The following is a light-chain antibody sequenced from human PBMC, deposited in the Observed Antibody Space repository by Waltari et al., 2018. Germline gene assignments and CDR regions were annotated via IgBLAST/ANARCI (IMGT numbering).Light chain of an antibody. CDR1: QSLSSW. V-gene: IGKV1-5*01. Sequence: DIQMTQSPSTLSASIGDRVTITCRASQSLSSWLAWYQQSPGKAPKPLVYDAFTLQSGVPSRFSGSGSGTEFTLTISSLQPEDFATYYCQHYTRYSITFGQGTRLEIK. J-gene: IGKJ5*01. CDR3: QHYTRYSIT. CDR2: DAF.